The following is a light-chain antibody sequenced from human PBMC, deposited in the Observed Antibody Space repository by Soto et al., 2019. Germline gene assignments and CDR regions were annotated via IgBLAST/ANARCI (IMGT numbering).Light chain of an antibody. CDR1: QSINSW. Sequence: DIQMTQSPSTLSASVGDRVTITCRASQSINSWLAWYQQKPGRAPKLLIYRASNLESGVPSRFSGSGSGTEFTLTISSLQSDDFATYYCQQYNTYSGTLGQGTKVEIK. J-gene: IGKJ1*01. V-gene: IGKV1-5*03. CDR3: QQYNTYSGT. CDR2: RAS.